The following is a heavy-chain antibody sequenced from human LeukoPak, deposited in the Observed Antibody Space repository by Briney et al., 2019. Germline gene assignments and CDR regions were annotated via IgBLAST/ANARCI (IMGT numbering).Heavy chain of an antibody. V-gene: IGHV4-59*01. CDR2: IYYSGST. CDR1: GGSISSYC. CDR3: ARAGAAYGSGRSWFDP. D-gene: IGHD3-10*01. Sequence: SETLSLTCTVAGGSISSYCWSWIRQPPGRGLEWIGYIYYSGSTNYNPSLKSRVTISVDTSKNQFSLKLSSMTAADTAVYYCARAGAAYGSGRSWFDPWGQGTLVTVSS. J-gene: IGHJ5*02.